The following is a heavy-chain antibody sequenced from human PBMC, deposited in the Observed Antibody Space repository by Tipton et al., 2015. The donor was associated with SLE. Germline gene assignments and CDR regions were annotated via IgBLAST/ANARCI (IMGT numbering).Heavy chain of an antibody. V-gene: IGHV4-39*07. CDR1: GDSISSSTYS. Sequence: TLSLTCFVSGDSISSSTYSWAWIRQPPGKGLEWIGSVSYDGTTHRNPSLKSRVSISLDTSKNQFSLRLTSVTAADTAVYYCARGLLEDLGLWGKGTTVTVSS. D-gene: IGHD1-1*01. CDR3: ARGLLEDLGL. CDR2: VSYDGTT. J-gene: IGHJ6*04.